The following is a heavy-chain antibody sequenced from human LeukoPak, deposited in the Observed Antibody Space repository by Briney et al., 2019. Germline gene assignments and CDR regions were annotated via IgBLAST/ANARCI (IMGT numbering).Heavy chain of an antibody. J-gene: IGHJ4*02. CDR3: ARGPVTYYYDSSGYYCDY. CDR1: GGTYSNYA. V-gene: IGHV1-69*05. Sequence: SVKVSCKASGGTYSNYAISWVRQAPGQGLEWMGGIIPIFGTANYAQKFQGRVTITTDESTSTAYMELSSLRSEDTAVYYCARGPVTYYYDSSGYYCDYWGQGTLVTVSS. CDR2: IIPIFGTA. D-gene: IGHD3-22*01.